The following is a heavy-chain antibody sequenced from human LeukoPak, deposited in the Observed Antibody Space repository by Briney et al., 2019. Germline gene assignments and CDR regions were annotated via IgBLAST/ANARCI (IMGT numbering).Heavy chain of an antibody. CDR3: ARVSGWYFDL. D-gene: IGHD7-27*01. Sequence: GGSLRLSCAASGFIFSSYSMNWVRQAPGKGLEWVSYISSGSSTIYYADSVKGRFTISRDNAKNFLYLQMNSLRGEDTAVYYCARVSGWYFDLWGRGTLVTVSS. CDR2: ISSGSSTI. J-gene: IGHJ2*01. CDR1: GFIFSSYS. V-gene: IGHV3-48*04.